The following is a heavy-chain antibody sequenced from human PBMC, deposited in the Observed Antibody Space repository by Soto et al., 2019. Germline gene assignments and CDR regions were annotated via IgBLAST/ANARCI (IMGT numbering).Heavy chain of an antibody. CDR2: ISWNSGSI. V-gene: IGHV3-9*01. CDR3: SRDLNP. CDR1: GFTFDDYA. Sequence: SLRLSCAASGFTFDDYAMHWVRQAPGQGLEWVSGISWNSGSIGYADSVKGRFTISRDNAKNTLYLPMNSLRVEATAVSDCSRDLNPWGQGTLVTVSS. J-gene: IGHJ5*02.